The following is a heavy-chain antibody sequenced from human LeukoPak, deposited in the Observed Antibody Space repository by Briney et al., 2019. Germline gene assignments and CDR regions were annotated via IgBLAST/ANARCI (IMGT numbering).Heavy chain of an antibody. V-gene: IGHV3-11*01. D-gene: IGHD2-8*01. J-gene: IGHJ4*01. CDR1: GFTFRDYY. CDR2: ISGSGSDM. Sequence: GGSLRLSCVASGFTFRDYYMTWIRQAPGKGLEWLAYISGSGSDMYYADSVKGRFTISRDNAKNSLYLQMNSLRPDDTALYYCSTDPRLLIYWGHGTLVTVSS. CDR3: STDPRLLIY.